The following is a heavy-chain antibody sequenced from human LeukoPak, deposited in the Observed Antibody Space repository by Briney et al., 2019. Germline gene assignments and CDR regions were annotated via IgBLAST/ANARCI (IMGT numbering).Heavy chain of an antibody. Sequence: SETLPPTCTVSGGSISSTGYYWTWVRLPAGKGLEWIGRIYPRGSTLYNPSLKSRVTLSVDTSKNQFSLRLTSVTAADTAVYYCARVYGGYDFNYYYYYMDVWGKGTTVTISS. CDR1: GGSISSTGYY. J-gene: IGHJ6*03. D-gene: IGHD5-12*01. CDR2: IYPRGST. CDR3: ARVYGGYDFNYYYYYMDV. V-gene: IGHV4-61*02.